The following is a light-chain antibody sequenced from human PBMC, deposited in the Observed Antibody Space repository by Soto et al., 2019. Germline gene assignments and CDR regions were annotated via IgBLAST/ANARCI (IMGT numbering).Light chain of an antibody. CDR3: QKQNSAPPRT. Sequence: DIQVTQSPSSLSASVGDRVTITCRASQGISNYLAWYQQKPGKVPKLLIYAASTLQSGVPSRFSGSRSGTDFTLTISSLQPEDVATFYYQKQNSAPPRTFGPGTKVDIK. V-gene: IGKV1-27*01. CDR2: AAS. CDR1: QGISNY. J-gene: IGKJ3*01.